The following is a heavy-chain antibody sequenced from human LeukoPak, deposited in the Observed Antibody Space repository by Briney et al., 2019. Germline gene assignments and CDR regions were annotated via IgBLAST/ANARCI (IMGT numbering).Heavy chain of an antibody. D-gene: IGHD2-2*02. CDR3: ARWGAGIVVVPAAIGY. Sequence: GESPKISCKGSGYSFTSYWIGWVRQMPGKGLEWMGIIYPGDSDTRYSPSFQGQVTISADKSISTAYLQWSSLKASDTAMYYCARWGAGIVVVPAAIGYWGQGTLVTVSS. CDR1: GYSFTSYW. CDR2: IYPGDSDT. J-gene: IGHJ4*02. V-gene: IGHV5-51*01.